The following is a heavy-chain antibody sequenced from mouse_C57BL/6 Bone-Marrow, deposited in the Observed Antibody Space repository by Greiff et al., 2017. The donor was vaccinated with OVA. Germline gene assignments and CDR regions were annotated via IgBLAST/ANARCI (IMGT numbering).Heavy chain of an antibody. D-gene: IGHD1-1*01. J-gene: IGHJ2*01. CDR3: VRQIVVATDY. V-gene: IGHV10-1*01. CDR1: GFSFNTYA. Sequence: EVQLVESGGGLVQPKGSLKLSCAASGFSFNTYAMNWVRQAPGKGLEWVARIRSKSNNYATYYADSVKDRFTISRDDSESMLYLQMNNLKTEDTAMYYCVRQIVVATDYWGQGTTLTVSS. CDR2: IRSKSNNYAT.